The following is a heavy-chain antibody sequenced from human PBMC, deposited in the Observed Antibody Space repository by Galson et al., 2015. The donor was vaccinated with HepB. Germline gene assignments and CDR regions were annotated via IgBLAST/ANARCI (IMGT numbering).Heavy chain of an antibody. CDR3: ARSGYSSGWYPWYFDL. V-gene: IGHV2-70*04. J-gene: IGHJ2*01. CDR1: GFSLSTTEMR. CDR2: IAWDDDK. D-gene: IGHD6-19*01. Sequence: PALVKPTQTLTLTCTFSGFSLSTTEMRVSWIRQPPGKALEWLARIAWDDDKFHSTSLKTRLTISKDTSKNQVVLTMTNMDPVDTATYYCARSGYSSGWYPWYFDLWGRGTLVTVSS.